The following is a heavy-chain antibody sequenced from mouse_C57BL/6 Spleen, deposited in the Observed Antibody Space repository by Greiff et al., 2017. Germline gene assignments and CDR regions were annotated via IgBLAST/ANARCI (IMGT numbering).Heavy chain of an antibody. CDR3: AGRACSYDGTIDY. V-gene: IGHV1-82*01. CDR2: IYPGDGDT. J-gene: IGHJ4*01. CDR1: GYAFSSSW. D-gene: IGHD2-12*01. Sequence: VQLHQSGPELVKPGASVKISCKASGYAFSSSWMNWVKQRPGKGLGWIGRIYPGDGDTNYPGKFKGKATLTADKSSSTAYMQLSSLTSEDSAVYYCAGRACSYDGTIDYWGQGNSVT.